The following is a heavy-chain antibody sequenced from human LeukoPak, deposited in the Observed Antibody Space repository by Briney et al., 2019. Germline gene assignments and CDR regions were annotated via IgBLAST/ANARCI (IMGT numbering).Heavy chain of an antibody. CDR1: GFTFSNYG. J-gene: IGHJ1*01. CDR2: ISGSGAYT. D-gene: IGHD3-10*01. V-gene: IGHV3-23*01. CDR3: AKYFASGSYYKLPH. Sequence: PGGSLRLSCAASGFTFSNYGMHWVRQAPGKGLEWVSTISGSGAYTYYADSVKGRFTISRDNSKNTLYLQMNSLRAEDTAVYYCAKYFASGSYYKLPHWGQGTLVTVSS.